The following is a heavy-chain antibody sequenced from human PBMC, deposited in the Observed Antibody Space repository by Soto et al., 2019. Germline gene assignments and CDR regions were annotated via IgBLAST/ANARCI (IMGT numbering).Heavy chain of an antibody. CDR1: CGSISSSSYY. V-gene: IGHV4-39*01. J-gene: IGHJ3*02. D-gene: IGHD6-13*01. CDR3: ATLAAAGTSGLFDI. CDR2: IYYSGST. Sequence: LSLTCTVSCGSISSSSYYWGWIRQPPGKGLEWIGSIYYSGSTYYNPSLKSRVTISVDTSKNQFSLKLSSVTAADTAVYYCATLAAAGTSGLFDIWGRGTMVTVSS.